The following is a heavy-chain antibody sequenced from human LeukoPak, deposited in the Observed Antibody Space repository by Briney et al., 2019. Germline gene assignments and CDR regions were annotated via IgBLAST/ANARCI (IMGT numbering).Heavy chain of an antibody. CDR2: IYYSGST. Sequence: PSETLSLTCTVSGGSISSSSYYWGWIRQPPGKGLEWIGSIYYSGSTYYNPSLKSRVTISVDTSKNQFSLKLSSVTAADTAVYYCARDGYYDSSGYLFDYWGQGTLVTVSS. V-gene: IGHV4-39*07. J-gene: IGHJ4*02. CDR1: GGSISSSSYY. D-gene: IGHD3-22*01. CDR3: ARDGYYDSSGYLFDY.